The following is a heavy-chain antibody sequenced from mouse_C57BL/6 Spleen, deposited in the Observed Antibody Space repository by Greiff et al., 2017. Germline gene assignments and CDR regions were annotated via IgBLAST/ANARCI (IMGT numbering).Heavy chain of an antibody. CDR1: GFNIKDDY. CDR3: TTEGIRRVYFDV. D-gene: IGHD2-12*01. J-gene: IGHJ1*03. CDR2: IDPENGDP. Sequence: VQLQQSGAELVRPGASVKLSCTASGFNIKDDYMHWVKQRPEQGLEWIGWIDPENGDPEYASKFQGKATITADTSSNTAYMQLSSRTSEDTAVYYCTTEGIRRVYFDVWGTGTTVTVAS. V-gene: IGHV14-4*01.